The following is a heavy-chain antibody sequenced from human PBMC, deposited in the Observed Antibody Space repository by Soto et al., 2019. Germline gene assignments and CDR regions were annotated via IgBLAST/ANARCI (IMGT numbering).Heavy chain of an antibody. CDR1: GFTFSSYG. V-gene: IGHV3-33*01. CDR3: ARDLEGWNYVYYMDV. CDR2: IWYDGSNK. Sequence: GGSLRLSCAASGFTFSSYGMHWVRQAPGKGLEWVAVIWYDGSNKYYADSVKGRFTISRDKSKDTLYLQMNSLRAEDTAVYYCARDLEGWNYVYYMDVWGKGTTVTVSS. D-gene: IGHD2-15*01. J-gene: IGHJ6*03.